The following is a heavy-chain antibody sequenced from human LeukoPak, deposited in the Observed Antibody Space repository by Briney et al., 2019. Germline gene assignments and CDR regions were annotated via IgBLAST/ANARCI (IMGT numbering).Heavy chain of an antibody. CDR1: GFTFSSYS. CDR2: ISRSSSYI. V-gene: IGHV3-21*01. J-gene: IGHJ4*02. CDR3: ARGHFWSGYYYY. Sequence: GGSLRLSCAASGFTFSSYSMNWVRQAPGKGLEWVSSISRSSSYIYYADSVKGRFTISRDNAKNSLYLQMNSLRAEDTAVYYCARGHFWSGYYYYWGQGTLVTVSS. D-gene: IGHD3-3*02.